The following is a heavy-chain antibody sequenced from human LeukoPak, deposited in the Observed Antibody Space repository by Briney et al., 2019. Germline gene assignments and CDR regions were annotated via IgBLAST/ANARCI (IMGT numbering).Heavy chain of an antibody. CDR2: VSFGSSYI. J-gene: IGHJ2*01. D-gene: IGHD3-22*01. CDR1: GFTFRDYT. V-gene: IGHV3-21*01. CDR3: AREKLLYYYDSSGPQNLNWYFDL. Sequence: GGSLRLSCAASGFTFRDYTMNWVRQSPGKGLQWVSYVSFGSSYISYADSLKGRFTISRDDAKSSVYLEMTSLRAEDTAVYYCAREKLLYYYDSSGPQNLNWYFDLWGRGTLVTVSS.